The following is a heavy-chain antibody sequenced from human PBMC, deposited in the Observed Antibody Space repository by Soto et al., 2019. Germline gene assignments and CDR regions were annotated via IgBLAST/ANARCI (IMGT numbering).Heavy chain of an antibody. CDR1: GFTFSSYA. CDR3: ARDPGYCSGGSCYSGIDY. V-gene: IGHV3-30-3*01. Sequence: QVQLVESGGGVVQPGRSLRLSCAASGFTFSSYAMHWVRQAPGKGLEWVAVISYDGSNKYYADSVKGRFTISRDNSKNPLYLQMNSLRAEDTAVYYCARDPGYCSGGSCYSGIDYWGQGTLVTVSS. J-gene: IGHJ4*02. D-gene: IGHD2-15*01. CDR2: ISYDGSNK.